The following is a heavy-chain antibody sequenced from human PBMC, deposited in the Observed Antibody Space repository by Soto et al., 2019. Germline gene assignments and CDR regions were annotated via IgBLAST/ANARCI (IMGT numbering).Heavy chain of an antibody. CDR2: ISGTGGST. J-gene: IGHJ4*02. CDR1: GFTFSSYA. Sequence: PGGSLRLSCAASGFTFSSYAMSWVRQAPGKGLEWVSGISGTGGSTYYADSVKGRFTISRDNSKNTLYLQMNRLRAEDTAVYYCAKARGAVAGTDHYFDYWGQGTLVTVSS. V-gene: IGHV3-23*01. D-gene: IGHD6-19*01. CDR3: AKARGAVAGTDHYFDY.